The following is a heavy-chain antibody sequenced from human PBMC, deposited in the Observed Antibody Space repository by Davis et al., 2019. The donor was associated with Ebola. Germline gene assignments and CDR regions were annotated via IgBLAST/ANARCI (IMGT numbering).Heavy chain of an antibody. CDR1: GYTFTSYG. D-gene: IGHD3-10*01. Sequence: AASVKVSCKASGYTFTSYGITWVRQAPGQGLEWMGWINPHNGNTNYAQNVQGRVTMTTDTSTSTAYMEVGSLRSDDTAVYYCARDLGTMVDVWGQGTTVTVSS. CDR2: INPHNGNT. V-gene: IGHV1-18*04. CDR3: ARDLGTMVDV. J-gene: IGHJ6*02.